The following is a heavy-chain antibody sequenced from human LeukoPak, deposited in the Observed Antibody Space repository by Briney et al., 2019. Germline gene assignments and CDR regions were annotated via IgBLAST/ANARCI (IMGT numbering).Heavy chain of an antibody. D-gene: IGHD1-7*01. Sequence: IPSETLSLTCTVSGGSISSNDYYWSWIRQPPGKGLEWIGYIYHSGTTYYNPSLKSRVTISVDRSKNQFSLKLSSVTAADTAVYYCARGWNYGLNWFDPWGQGILVTVSS. CDR3: ARGWNYGLNWFDP. CDR1: GGSISSNDYY. J-gene: IGHJ5*02. V-gene: IGHV4-30-4*08. CDR2: IYHSGTT.